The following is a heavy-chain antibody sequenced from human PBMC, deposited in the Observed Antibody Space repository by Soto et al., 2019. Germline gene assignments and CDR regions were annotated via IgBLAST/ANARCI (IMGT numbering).Heavy chain of an antibody. CDR1: GGSFSGYY. CDR3: ARGRVGNDYGDYYYYYGMDV. V-gene: IGHV4-34*01. J-gene: IGHJ6*02. D-gene: IGHD4-17*01. Sequence: SETLSLTCAVYGGSFSGYYWSWIRQPPGKGLEWIGEINHSGSTNYNPSLKSRVTISVDTSKNQFSLKLSSVTAADTAVYYCARGRVGNDYGDYYYYYGMDVWGQGTRVTVSS. CDR2: INHSGST.